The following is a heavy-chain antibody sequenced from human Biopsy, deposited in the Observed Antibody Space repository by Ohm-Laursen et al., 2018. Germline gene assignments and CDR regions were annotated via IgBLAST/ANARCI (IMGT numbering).Heavy chain of an antibody. J-gene: IGHJ3*02. Sequence: SDTLSLTCALSGDSVSSNSAAWNWIRQSPSRGLEWLGRTYYRSKWYNDYAVSVKSRITINPDTSKNQFSLQLNSVTPEDTAVYYCARDTIGYDSSGYYYGDGFDMWGQGTMVTVSS. D-gene: IGHD3-22*01. CDR3: ARDTIGYDSSGYYYGDGFDM. CDR1: GDSVSSNSAA. V-gene: IGHV6-1*01. CDR2: TYYRSKWYN.